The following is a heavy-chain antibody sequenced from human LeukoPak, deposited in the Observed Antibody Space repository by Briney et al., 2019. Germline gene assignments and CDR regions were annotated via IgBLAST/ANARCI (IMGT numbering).Heavy chain of an antibody. J-gene: IGHJ4*02. D-gene: IGHD3-22*01. CDR3: AKTSGHYDTSGYYY. CDR2: INPSGGST. Sequence: ASVKVSCKASGYTFTSYGISWVRQAPGQGLEWMGIINPSGGSTSYAQKFRGRVTMTRDTSTSTVYMELSSLRSEDTAVYYCAKTSGHYDTSGYYYWGQGTLVTVSS. CDR1: GYTFTSYG. V-gene: IGHV1-46*01.